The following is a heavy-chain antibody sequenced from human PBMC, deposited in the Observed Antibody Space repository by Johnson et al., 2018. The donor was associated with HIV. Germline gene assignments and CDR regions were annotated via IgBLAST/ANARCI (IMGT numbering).Heavy chain of an antibody. J-gene: IGHJ3*01. CDR3: AREGWQWLVLVDAFDV. CDR2: ISYDGSHT. D-gene: IGHD6-19*01. V-gene: IGHV3-30*04. Sequence: QVQLVESGGGVVQPGGSLRLSCAASGFTFSSYAMHWVRQAPGNGLEWVAVISYDGSHTYYADSVKCRFTISRDNSKNTLQLQMNSLRAEYTAVYYCAREGWQWLVLVDAFDVWGQGTMVTVSS. CDR1: GFTFSSYA.